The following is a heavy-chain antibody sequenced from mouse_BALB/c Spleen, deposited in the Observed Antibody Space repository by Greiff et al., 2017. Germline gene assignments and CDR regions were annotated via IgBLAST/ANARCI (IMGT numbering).Heavy chain of an antibody. D-gene: IGHD2-14*01. CDR2: ISSSGSS. CDR1: GDSITSGY. J-gene: IGHJ3*01. V-gene: IGHV3-8*02. Sequence: VQLKESGPSLVTPSQTLSLTCSVTGDSITSGYWNWIRKFPGNKLEYMGYISSSGSSYYNPSLKSRISITRDTSKNQYYLQLNSVTTEDTATYYCARCEVLAWFAYWGQETLVTVSA. CDR3: ARCEVLAWFAY.